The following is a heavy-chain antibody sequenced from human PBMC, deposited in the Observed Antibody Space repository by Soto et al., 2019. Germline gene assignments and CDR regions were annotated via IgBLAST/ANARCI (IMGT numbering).Heavy chain of an antibody. CDR2: IYYSGST. J-gene: IGHJ6*02. Sequence: QLQLQESGPGLVKPSETLSLTCTVSGGSISSSSYYWGWIRQPPGKGLEWIGSIYYSGSTYYNPSLKSRVTISVDTSKNQFSLKLSSVTAADTAVYYCARRGPLRYYDSSGRPPWSSLVWGQGTTVTVSS. V-gene: IGHV4-39*01. CDR3: ARRGPLRYYDSSGRPPWSSLV. D-gene: IGHD3-22*01. CDR1: GGSISSSSYY.